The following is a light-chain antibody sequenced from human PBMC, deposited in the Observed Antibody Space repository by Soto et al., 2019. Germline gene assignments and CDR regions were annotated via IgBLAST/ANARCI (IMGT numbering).Light chain of an antibody. Sequence: EIVLTQSPATLSLFPGERAILSCRASQSIGSYLAWYQQKPGQPPRLLIYDGSNRATGIPARFSGSESGTDFTLTISSLEPEDFAVYYCQQRALWPRTFGQGTKLEIK. CDR1: QSIGSY. J-gene: IGKJ2*01. V-gene: IGKV3-11*01. CDR2: DGS. CDR3: QQRALWPRT.